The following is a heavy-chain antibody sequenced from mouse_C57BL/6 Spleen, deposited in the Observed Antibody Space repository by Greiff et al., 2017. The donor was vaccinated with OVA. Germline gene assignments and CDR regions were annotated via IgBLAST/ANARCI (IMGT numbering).Heavy chain of an antibody. CDR2: INPNNGGT. CDR1: GYTFTDYN. CDR3: ANYGSSCYFDY. J-gene: IGHJ2*01. D-gene: IGHD1-1*01. V-gene: IGHV1-22*01. Sequence: EVQLVESGPELVKPGASVKMSCKASGYTFTDYNMHWVKQSHGKSLEWIGYINPNNGGTSYNQKFKGKATLTVNKSSSTAYMELRSLTSEDSAVYYCANYGSSCYFDYWGQGTTLTVSS.